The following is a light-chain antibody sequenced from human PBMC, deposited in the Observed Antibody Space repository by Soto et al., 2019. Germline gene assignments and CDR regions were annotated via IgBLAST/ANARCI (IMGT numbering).Light chain of an antibody. Sequence: DIQMTQSPSSVSASVGDRVTITCRASQDISTLLAWFQQKPGKAPQLLIYSASTLQSGVPPRFSGSGSGADFTLTITNLQSEDFATYFCQEAHSLLTFGGGTKLEIK. CDR1: QDISTL. CDR2: SAS. V-gene: IGKV1-12*01. J-gene: IGKJ4*01. CDR3: QEAHSLLT.